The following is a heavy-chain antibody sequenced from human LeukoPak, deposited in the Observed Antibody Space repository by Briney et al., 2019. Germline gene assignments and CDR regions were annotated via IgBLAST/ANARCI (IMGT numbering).Heavy chain of an antibody. Sequence: GGSLRLSCAASRFTFSSYSMNWVRQAPGKGLEWVSSISSSSSYIYYADSVKGRFTISRDNAKNSLYLQMNSLRAEDTAVYYCARDRQQLAGGFDYWGQGTLVTVSS. CDR2: ISSSSSYI. D-gene: IGHD6-13*01. J-gene: IGHJ4*02. CDR3: ARDRQQLAGGFDY. CDR1: RFTFSSYS. V-gene: IGHV3-21*01.